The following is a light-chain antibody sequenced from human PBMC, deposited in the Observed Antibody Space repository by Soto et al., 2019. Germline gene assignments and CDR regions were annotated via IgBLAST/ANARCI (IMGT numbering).Light chain of an antibody. J-gene: IGLJ1*01. CDR3: CSYAGSSTSLYV. Sequence: QSALTQPAAVSGSPGQSITISCTGTSSDVGSYNLVSWYQQHPGKAPKLMIYEGSKRPSGVSNRFSGSKSGNTASLTISGLQAEDEADYYCCSYAGSSTSLYVFGTGTKVPVL. V-gene: IGLV2-23*01. CDR1: SSDVGSYNL. CDR2: EGS.